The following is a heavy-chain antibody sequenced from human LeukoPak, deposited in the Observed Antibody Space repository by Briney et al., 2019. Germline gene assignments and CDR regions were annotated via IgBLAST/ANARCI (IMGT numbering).Heavy chain of an antibody. CDR1: GYTLTELS. CDR3: ATHLAAYYYDSSGYYGVN. V-gene: IGHV1-24*01. D-gene: IGHD3-22*01. CDR2: FDPEDGET. J-gene: IGHJ4*02. Sequence: GASVKVSCKVSGYTLTELSMHWERQAPGKGLEWMGGFDPEDGETIYAQKFQGRVTMTEDTSTDTAYMELSSLRSEDTAVYYCATHLAAYYYDSSGYYGVNWGQGTLVTVSS.